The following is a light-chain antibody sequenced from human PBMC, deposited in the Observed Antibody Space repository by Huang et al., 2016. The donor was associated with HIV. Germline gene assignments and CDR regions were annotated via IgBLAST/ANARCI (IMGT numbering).Light chain of an antibody. V-gene: IGKV3-15*01. Sequence: EMVMTQSPATLSVSPGERATLSCRASQSCSSNLAWYQQKPGQAPRLLIYGASTRATGIPARFSGGGSGTEFALTISSLQSEDFAVYYCHQYNNWPPWTFGQGTKVEIK. CDR1: QSCSSN. CDR2: GAS. J-gene: IGKJ1*01. CDR3: HQYNNWPPWT.